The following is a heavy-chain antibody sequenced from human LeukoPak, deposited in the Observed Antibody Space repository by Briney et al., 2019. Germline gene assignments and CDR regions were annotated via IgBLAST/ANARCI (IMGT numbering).Heavy chain of an antibody. CDR3: ARVPGVAGTSDWFDP. CDR2: ISSSGSTI. J-gene: IGHJ5*02. CDR1: GFTFRSYG. Sequence: GRSLRLSYAASGFTFRSYGMHWVRQAPGKGLEWVSYISSSGSTIYYADSVKGRFTISRDNAKNSPYLQMNSLRAEDTAVYYCARVPGVAGTSDWFDPWGQGTLVTVSS. D-gene: IGHD6-19*01. V-gene: IGHV3-48*04.